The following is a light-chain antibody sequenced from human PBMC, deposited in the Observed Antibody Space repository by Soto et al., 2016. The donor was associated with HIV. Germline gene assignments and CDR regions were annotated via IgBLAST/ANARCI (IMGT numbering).Light chain of an antibody. V-gene: IGKV1-5*03. CDR3: QHYNSHPWT. CDR1: QSIGTW. CDR2: KAS. Sequence: DIQMTQSPSTLSASVGDRVTITCRASQSIGTWLAWYQQKPGKAPKLLIYKASSLEGGVPSYFTGSGYGTEFTLTITSLQPDDSATYYCQHYNSHPWTFGQGTKVEI. J-gene: IGKJ1*01.